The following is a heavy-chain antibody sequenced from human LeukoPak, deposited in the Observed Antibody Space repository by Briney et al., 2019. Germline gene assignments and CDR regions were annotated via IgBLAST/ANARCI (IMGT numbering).Heavy chain of an antibody. CDR3: AKVGRYYYDSSGYFDY. Sequence: SGGSLRLSCAASGFTFSSYGMHWVRQAPGKGLEWVAVTSYDGSNKYYADSVKGRLTISRDNSKNTLYLQMNSLRAEDTAVYYCAKVGRYYYDSSGYFDYWGQGTLVTVSS. J-gene: IGHJ4*02. D-gene: IGHD3-22*01. CDR2: TSYDGSNK. CDR1: GFTFSSYG. V-gene: IGHV3-30*18.